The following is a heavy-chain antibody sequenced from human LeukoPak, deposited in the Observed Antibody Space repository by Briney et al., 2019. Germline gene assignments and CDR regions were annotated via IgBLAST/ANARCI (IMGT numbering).Heavy chain of an antibody. Sequence: PGGSLRLSCAASGFTFSSYGMHWVRQAPGKGLEWVAVISYDGSNKCYADSVKGRFTISRDNSKNTLYLQMNSLRTEDTAVYYCARDNYGFDYWGQGTLVTVSS. D-gene: IGHD3-10*01. CDR1: GFTFSSYG. CDR2: ISYDGSNK. J-gene: IGHJ4*02. CDR3: ARDNYGFDY. V-gene: IGHV3-30*03.